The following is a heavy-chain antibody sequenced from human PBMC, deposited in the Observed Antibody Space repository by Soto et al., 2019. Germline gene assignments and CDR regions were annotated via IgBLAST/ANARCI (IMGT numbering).Heavy chain of an antibody. CDR1: GYSISSGYY. D-gene: IGHD2-15*01. CDR2: IYYDGST. J-gene: IGHJ4*02. CDR3: AKVVVAATRHTDFDS. V-gene: IGHV4-38-2*01. Sequence: SETLSLTCAVSGYSISSGYYWGWIRQPPGKGLAWIASIYYDGSTYYNPSLKSRVSISVDTSKNHFSLKLSSATAADTAVYYCAKVVVAATRHTDFDSWGQGTLVTVSS.